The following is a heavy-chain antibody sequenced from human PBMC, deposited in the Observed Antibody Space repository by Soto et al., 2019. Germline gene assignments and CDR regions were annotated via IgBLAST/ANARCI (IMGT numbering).Heavy chain of an antibody. CDR1: GFTFSDHG. J-gene: IGHJ4*02. V-gene: IGHV3-23*01. CDR2: ISGSVGST. CDR3: AKDRTIAARNYDE. Sequence: EVQLLESGGGLVQPGGSLRLSCVGSGFTFSDHGMSWVRQAPGKGLEWVSAISGSVGSTFYADSVKGRFTISRDNSKNTLYLQMNRLRDEDTAVYYCAKDRTIAARNYDEWGQGVLVTVSS. D-gene: IGHD6-6*01.